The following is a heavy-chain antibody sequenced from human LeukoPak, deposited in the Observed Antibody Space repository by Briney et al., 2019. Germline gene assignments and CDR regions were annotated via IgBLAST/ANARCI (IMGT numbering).Heavy chain of an antibody. CDR1: GGSFSGYY. J-gene: IGHJ4*02. CDR2: INHSGST. Sequence: SETLSLTCAVYGGSFSGYYWSWIRQPPGKGLGWIGEINHSGSTNYNPSLKSRVTISVDTSKNQFSLKLSSVTAADTAVYYCARGRRPGIDYWGQGTLVTVSS. V-gene: IGHV4-34*01. CDR3: ARGRRPGIDY.